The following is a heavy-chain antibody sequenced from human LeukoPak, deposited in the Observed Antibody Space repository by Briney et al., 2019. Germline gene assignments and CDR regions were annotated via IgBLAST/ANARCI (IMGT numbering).Heavy chain of an antibody. CDR2: LKSKTGGGAT. D-gene: IGHD4-17*01. CDR1: GFTFRNAW. V-gene: IGHV3-15*01. Sequence: PGGSLRLSCAASGFTFRNAWMSWVRQAPAKGVEWVGRLKSKTGGGATDYAARVKGRFTISRDDSKNTLYLQMNSLKTEDTAVYYCTHDYGDRGGFDYWGQGTLVTVSS. CDR3: THDYGDRGGFDY. J-gene: IGHJ4*02.